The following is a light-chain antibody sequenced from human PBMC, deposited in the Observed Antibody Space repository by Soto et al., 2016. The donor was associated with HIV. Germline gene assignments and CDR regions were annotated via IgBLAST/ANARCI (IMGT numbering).Light chain of an antibody. J-gene: IGKJ2*01. CDR1: QSFSSW. CDR2: SAS. CDR3: QQYDSYPYT. Sequence: DIQMTQSPSTPSASIGDRVTITCRASQSFSSWLAWYQQKPGEAPKLLIYSASTLESGVPSRFSGSGYGTEFTLTITSLQPDDFATYFCQQYDSYPYTFGQGTKVDIK. V-gene: IGKV1-5*01.